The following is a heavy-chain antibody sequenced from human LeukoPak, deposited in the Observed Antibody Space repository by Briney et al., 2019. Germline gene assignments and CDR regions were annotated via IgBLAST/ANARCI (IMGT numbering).Heavy chain of an antibody. V-gene: IGHV3-23*01. CDR2: ISGSGGST. Sequence: GGSLRLSCAASGFTFSSYAMSWVRQAPGKGLEWVSAISGSGGSTYYADSVKGRFTISRDNSKNTLYLQMNSLRAEDTAVYYCAKDLRAAGYNLGSTFDYWGQGTLVTVSS. D-gene: IGHD6-13*01. CDR3: AKDLRAAGYNLGSTFDY. J-gene: IGHJ4*02. CDR1: GFTFSSYA.